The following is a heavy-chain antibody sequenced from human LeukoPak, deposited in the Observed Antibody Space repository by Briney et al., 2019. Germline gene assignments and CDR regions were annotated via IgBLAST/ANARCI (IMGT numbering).Heavy chain of an antibody. V-gene: IGHV1-18*04. CDR3: ARDYQGFGELFDYYYYGMDV. CDR2: ISAYNGNT. J-gene: IGHJ6*04. Sequence: ASVKVSCKASGYTFTSYGISWVRQAPGQGREWMGWISAYNGNTNYAQKLQGRVTMTTDTSTSTAYMELRSLRSDDTAVYYCARDYQGFGELFDYYYYGMDVWGKGTTVTVSS. D-gene: IGHD3-10*01. CDR1: GYTFTSYG.